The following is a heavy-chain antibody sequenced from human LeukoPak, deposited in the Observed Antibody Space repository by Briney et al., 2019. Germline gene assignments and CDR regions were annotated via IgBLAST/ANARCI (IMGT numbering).Heavy chain of an antibody. Sequence: PGGSLRLSCAASGFTFSSYWMHWVRQAPGRGLVWVSRINSDGSSISYADSVKGRFTISRDNAKNTLYLQMNSQRAEDTAVYYCARVFYISPYYDSSGYYAGWGQGTLVTVSS. D-gene: IGHD3-22*01. CDR3: ARVFYISPYYDSSGYYAG. J-gene: IGHJ4*02. CDR1: GFTFSSYW. CDR2: INSDGSSI. V-gene: IGHV3-74*01.